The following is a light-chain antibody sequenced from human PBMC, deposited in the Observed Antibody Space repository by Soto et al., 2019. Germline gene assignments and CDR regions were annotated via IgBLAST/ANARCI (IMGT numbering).Light chain of an antibody. CDR2: GAS. Sequence: EIVLTQSPGTLSLSPGERATLSCRASQSLNARYLAWYQVKPGQAPRLLFYGASSRATGIPDRFIGSGSGTDFTLTITGLEPEDLAVYYCQQFHTSRTFGQGPKVDIK. J-gene: IGKJ1*01. V-gene: IGKV3-20*01. CDR3: QQFHTSRT. CDR1: QSLNARY.